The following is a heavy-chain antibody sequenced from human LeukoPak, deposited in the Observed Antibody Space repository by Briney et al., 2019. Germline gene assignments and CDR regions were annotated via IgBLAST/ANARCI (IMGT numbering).Heavy chain of an antibody. Sequence: SETLSLTCSVSGGSISGYFWTWIRQSPGKGLEWIGFIHYTGSINYNPSLKSRVTMSVDTSKNQFSLKLTSVTAADSAVYYCTRGSIAYYYMDVWGKGTTVTISS. D-gene: IGHD3-22*01. V-gene: IGHV4-59*01. J-gene: IGHJ6*03. CDR1: GGSISGYF. CDR2: IHYTGSI. CDR3: TRGSIAYYYMDV.